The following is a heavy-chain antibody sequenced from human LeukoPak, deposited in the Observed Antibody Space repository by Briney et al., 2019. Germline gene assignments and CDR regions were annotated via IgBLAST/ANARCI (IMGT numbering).Heavy chain of an antibody. CDR1: GYTFTDYY. CDR3: ARVLSMFTMVRGVITDPYYYGMDV. V-gene: IGHV1-46*01. D-gene: IGHD3-10*01. CDR2: INPSGGST. Sequence: ASVKVSCKASGYTFTDYYMHWVRQAPGQGLEWMGIINPSGGSTSYAQKFQGRVTMTRDTSTSTVYMELSSLRSEDTAVYYCARVLSMFTMVRGVITDPYYYGMDVWGQGTTVTVSS. J-gene: IGHJ6*02.